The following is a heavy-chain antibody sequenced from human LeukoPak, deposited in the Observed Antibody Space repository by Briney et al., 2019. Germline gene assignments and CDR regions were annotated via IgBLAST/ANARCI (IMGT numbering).Heavy chain of an antibody. Sequence: GASVKVSCTASGYTFTSYGISWVRQAPGQGLEWMGWISAYNGNTNYAQKLQGRVTMTTDTSTSTAYMELRSLRSDDTAVYYCARCSSDIVVVPAASYYYGMDVWGQGTTVTVSS. CDR1: GYTFTSYG. J-gene: IGHJ6*02. CDR2: ISAYNGNT. V-gene: IGHV1-18*01. CDR3: ARCSSDIVVVPAASYYYGMDV. D-gene: IGHD2-2*01.